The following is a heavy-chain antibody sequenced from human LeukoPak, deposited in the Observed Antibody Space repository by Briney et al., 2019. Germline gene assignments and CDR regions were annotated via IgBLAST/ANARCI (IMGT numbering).Heavy chain of an antibody. CDR3: ARELVDCSSTSCPQYYYYYMDV. CDR2: IYYSGST. Sequence: SQTLSLTCTVSGGSISSGDYYWSWIRQPPGKGLEWIGYIYYSGSTYYNPSLKSRVTISVDTSKNQFSLKLSSVTAADTAVYYCARELVDCSSTSCPQYYYYYMDVWGKGTTVTVSS. V-gene: IGHV4-30-4*08. J-gene: IGHJ6*03. CDR1: GGSISSGDYY. D-gene: IGHD2-2*01.